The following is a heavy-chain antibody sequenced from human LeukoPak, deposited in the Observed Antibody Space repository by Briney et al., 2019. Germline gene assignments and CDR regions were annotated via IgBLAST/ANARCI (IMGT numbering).Heavy chain of an antibody. Sequence: GASVKVSCKASGYTPTGHSMHWVRQAPGQGLEWMGWMNPNSGGTKYTRKFQGGVTMTRDTSISTAYMELSRLTSDDTAMYYCARDKLGLGELSLYDEWGQGTQVTVSS. CDR2: MNPNSGGT. CDR1: GYTPTGHS. J-gene: IGHJ4*02. D-gene: IGHD3-16*02. V-gene: IGHV1-2*02. CDR3: ARDKLGLGELSLYDE.